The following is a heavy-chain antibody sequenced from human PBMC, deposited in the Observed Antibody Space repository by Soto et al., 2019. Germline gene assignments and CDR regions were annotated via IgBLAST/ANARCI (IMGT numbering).Heavy chain of an antibody. CDR3: AKSHNTSGWYVTTAY. CDR1: GFTFGDYA. V-gene: IGHV3-9*01. D-gene: IGHD6-19*01. Sequence: GGSLRLSCAASGFTFGDYAMQWVRQAPGKGLEWVSAISWNSGSIDYADSVKGRFTISRDNAKNSLYLQMSSLRAEDTALYYCAKSHNTSGWYVTTAYWGQGTRVTVSS. CDR2: ISWNSGSI. J-gene: IGHJ4*02.